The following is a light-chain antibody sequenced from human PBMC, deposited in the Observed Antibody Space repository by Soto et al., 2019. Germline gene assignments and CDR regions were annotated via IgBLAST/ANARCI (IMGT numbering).Light chain of an antibody. V-gene: IGKV3-15*01. CDR1: QSVSSN. J-gene: IGKJ1*01. Sequence: EIVMTQSPATLPVSPGEGATLSCRASQSVSSNLAWYQQKPGQAPRLLIYGASTRATGIPARFSGSGSGTEYTLTISSLQSEDFAVYYCQQYTNWPLTFGQGTKVEIK. CDR3: QQYTNWPLT. CDR2: GAS.